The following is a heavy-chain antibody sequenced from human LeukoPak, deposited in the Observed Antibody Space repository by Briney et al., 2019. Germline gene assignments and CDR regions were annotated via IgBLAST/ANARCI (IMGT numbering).Heavy chain of an antibody. CDR2: IKQDGSEK. D-gene: IGHD3-16*02. J-gene: IGHJ4*02. CDR1: GFTFSSYG. Sequence: GRSLRLSCAASGFTFSSYGMHWVRQAPGKGLEWVANIKQDGSEKYYVDSVKGRFTISRDNAKNSLYLQMNSLRVEDTAVYYCARDPAFGGVIGNAFDYWGQGTLVTVSS. V-gene: IGHV3-7*01. CDR3: ARDPAFGGVIGNAFDY.